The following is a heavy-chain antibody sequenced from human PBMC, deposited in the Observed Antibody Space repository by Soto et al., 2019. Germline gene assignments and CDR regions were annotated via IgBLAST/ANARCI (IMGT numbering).Heavy chain of an antibody. J-gene: IGHJ4*02. V-gene: IGHV4-34*01. CDR2: INHSGST. D-gene: IGHD3-3*01. CDR1: GGSFSGHY. Sequence: TSETLSLTCAVYGGSFSGHYWSWIRQPPGKGLEWIGEINHSGSTNSNPSLKSRVTISVDTSKNHFSLKLSSVTAADTAVYYCARSSPRVVSPWDYWGQGTLVTIS. CDR3: ARSSPRVVSPWDY.